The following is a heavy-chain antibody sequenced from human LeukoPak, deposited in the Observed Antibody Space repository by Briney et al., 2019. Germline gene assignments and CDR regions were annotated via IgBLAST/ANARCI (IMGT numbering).Heavy chain of an antibody. CDR2: ISYDGSNK. CDR3: AKGPVAGTGYYFDY. J-gene: IGHJ4*02. V-gene: IGHV3-30*18. CDR1: GFTFSSYG. D-gene: IGHD6-19*01. Sequence: GGSLRLSCAASGFTFSSYGMHWVRQAPGKGLEWVAVISYDGSNKYYADSVKGRFTISRDNSKNTLYLQMNSLRAEDTAVYYCAKGPVAGTGYYFDYWGQGTLVTVSS.